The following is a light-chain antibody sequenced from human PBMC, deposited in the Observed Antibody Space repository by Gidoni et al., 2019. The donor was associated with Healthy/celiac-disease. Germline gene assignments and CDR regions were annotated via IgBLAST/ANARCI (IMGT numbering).Light chain of an antibody. V-gene: IGKV3-15*01. CDR1: QSVSSN. Sequence: EIVMTQSPATLSVSPGERAPLSCRASQSVSSNLAWYQQKPGQAHRLLIYGAATRATGIPARFSGSGSGTEFTLTISSLQSEDFAVYYCQQYNNWPPFTFGPGTKVDIK. CDR2: GAA. J-gene: IGKJ3*01. CDR3: QQYNNWPPFT.